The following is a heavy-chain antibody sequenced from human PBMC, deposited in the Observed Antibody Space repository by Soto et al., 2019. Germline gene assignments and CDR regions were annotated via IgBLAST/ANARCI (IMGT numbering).Heavy chain of an antibody. CDR2: INYSGST. Sequence: SDTLSLTSTVSGVSMSTVGHYWNWSHQHPGKGLEWIGYINYSGSTYYNPALRSRVTISIDASKNQFSLKLRSVTAEDAAVYYCARDPSKSVGLTLLPAPFDIWGQGTTVTVSS. D-gene: IGHD3-9*01. V-gene: IGHV4-31*03. CDR1: GVSMSTVGHY. CDR3: ARDPSKSVGLTLLPAPFDI. J-gene: IGHJ3*02.